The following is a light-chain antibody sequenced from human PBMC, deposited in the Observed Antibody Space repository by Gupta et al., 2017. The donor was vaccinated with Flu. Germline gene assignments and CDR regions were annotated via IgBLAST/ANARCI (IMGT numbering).Light chain of an antibody. Sequence: DIQLTQSPPFLSASVGDGVAITCRASQDISSHLAWYQQIPGKAPKLLIYAAYTLQSGVPSRFGGSGSGTQFTLTISGLQPEDFATYYCQQRKSYRALTFGGGTKVEIK. J-gene: IGKJ4*01. CDR2: AAY. CDR3: QQRKSYRALT. CDR1: QDISSH. V-gene: IGKV1-9*01.